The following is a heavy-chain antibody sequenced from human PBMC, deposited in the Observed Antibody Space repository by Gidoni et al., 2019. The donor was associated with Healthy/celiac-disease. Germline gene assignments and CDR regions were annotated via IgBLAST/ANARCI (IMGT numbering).Heavy chain of an antibody. CDR3: AREGTLVRGVMRYFQH. CDR2: INHSGST. D-gene: IGHD3-10*01. J-gene: IGHJ1*01. CDR1: GGPFSGYY. Sequence: QVQLQQWGAGLLKPSETLSLTCAVYGGPFSGYYWSWIRQPPGKGLEWIGEINHSGSTNYNPSLKSRVTISVDTSKNQFSLKLSSVTAADTAVYYCAREGTLVRGVMRYFQHWGQGTLVTVSS. V-gene: IGHV4-34*01.